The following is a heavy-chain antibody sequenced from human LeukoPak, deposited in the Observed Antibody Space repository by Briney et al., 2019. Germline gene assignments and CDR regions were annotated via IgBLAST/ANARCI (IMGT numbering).Heavy chain of an antibody. CDR2: IWYDGSNK. Sequence: GGSLRLSCAASGFTFSSYGMHWVRQAPGKGLEWVAVIWYDGSNKYYADSVKGRYTISRDNSKNTLYLQMNSLRAEDTAVHYCARDPRGLVGAQWGQGTLVTVSS. J-gene: IGHJ4*02. V-gene: IGHV3-33*01. CDR3: ARDPRGLVGAQ. D-gene: IGHD1-26*01. CDR1: GFTFSSYG.